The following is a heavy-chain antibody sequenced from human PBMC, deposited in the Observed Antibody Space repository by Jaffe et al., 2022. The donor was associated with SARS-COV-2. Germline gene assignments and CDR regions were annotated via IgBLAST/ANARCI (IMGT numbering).Heavy chain of an antibody. Sequence: QVQLVQSGAEVKKPGASVKVSCKASGYTFTSYYMHWVRQAPGQGLEWMGIINPSGGSTSYAQKLQGRVTMTRDTSTSTVYMELSSLRSEDTAVYYCAREGKYYDILTGYPDYYYMDVWGKGTTVTVSS. V-gene: IGHV1-46*04. CDR3: AREGKYYDILTGYPDYYYMDV. J-gene: IGHJ6*03. D-gene: IGHD3-9*01. CDR1: GYTFTSYY. CDR2: INPSGGST.